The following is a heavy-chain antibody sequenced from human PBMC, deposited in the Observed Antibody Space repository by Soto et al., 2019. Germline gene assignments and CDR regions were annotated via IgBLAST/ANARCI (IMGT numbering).Heavy chain of an antibody. J-gene: IGHJ4*02. V-gene: IGHV3-30*18. CDR1: GLTFSSYG. CDR2: ISYDGSNK. D-gene: IGHD3-22*01. Sequence: GGSLRLSCAASGLTFSSYGMHWVRQAPGKGLEWVAVISYDGSNKYYADSVKGRFTISRDNSKNTLYLQMNSLRAEDTAVYYCAKDWYYYDSSGYFALEYYFDYWGQGTLVTVSS. CDR3: AKDWYYYDSSGYFALEYYFDY.